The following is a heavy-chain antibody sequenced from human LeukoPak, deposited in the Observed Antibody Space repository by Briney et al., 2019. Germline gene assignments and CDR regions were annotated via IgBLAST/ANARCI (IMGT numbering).Heavy chain of an antibody. D-gene: IGHD3-22*01. J-gene: IGHJ3*02. CDR3: ARGPYSYDSSGAFDI. V-gene: IGHV4-61*02. CDR1: GGSISSGIYY. Sequence: SETLSLTCTVSGGSISSGIYYWSWIRQPAGKGLEWIGRMSTSRNTNYNPSLQSRVTISVDTSKNQFSLKLSSVTAADTAVYFCARGPYSYDSSGAFDIWGQGTMVTVSS. CDR2: MSTSRNT.